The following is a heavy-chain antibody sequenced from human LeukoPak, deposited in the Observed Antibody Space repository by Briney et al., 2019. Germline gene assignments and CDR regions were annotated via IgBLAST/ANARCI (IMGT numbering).Heavy chain of an antibody. CDR3: AAQGGPGYCSGGSCYRDY. CDR2: ISSSGSTI. D-gene: IGHD2-15*01. Sequence: GGSLRLSCAASGFTFSSYEMNWVRQAPGKGLEWVSYISSSGSTIYYADSVKGRFTISRDNAKNSLYLQMNSLRAEDTAVYYCAAQGGPGYCSGGSCYRDYWGQGTLVTVSS. J-gene: IGHJ4*02. CDR1: GFTFSSYE. V-gene: IGHV3-48*03.